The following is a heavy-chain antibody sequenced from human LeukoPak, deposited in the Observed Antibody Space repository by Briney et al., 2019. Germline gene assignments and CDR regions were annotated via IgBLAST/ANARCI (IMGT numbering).Heavy chain of an antibody. J-gene: IGHJ4*02. CDR1: GGSISSYY. CDR3: ARHVAIDWYYFDY. D-gene: IGHD2-21*01. CDR2: IYYNGST. V-gene: IGHV4-59*08. Sequence: PSETLSLTCTVSGGSISSYYWSWFRQPPGKRLEWIGYIYYNGSTNYNPSLKSRVTISVDTSKNQFSLKLSSVTAADTAVYYCARHVAIDWYYFDYWGQGTLVTVSS.